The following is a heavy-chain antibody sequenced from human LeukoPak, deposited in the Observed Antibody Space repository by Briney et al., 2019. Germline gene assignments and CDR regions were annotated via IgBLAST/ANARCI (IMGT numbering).Heavy chain of an antibody. CDR2: MSYDGRYK. Sequence: PGGSLRLSCAASGFTLSSYGMHWVRQAPGNGLEWVAVMSYDGRYKYSADSVKGRFTISRDNSKNTLYLQMNSLRAEDTAVYYCANGIKITMIVVVKTAGFDPWGQGTLVTVSS. D-gene: IGHD3-22*01. V-gene: IGHV3-30*18. J-gene: IGHJ5*02. CDR1: GFTLSSYG. CDR3: ANGIKITMIVVVKTAGFDP.